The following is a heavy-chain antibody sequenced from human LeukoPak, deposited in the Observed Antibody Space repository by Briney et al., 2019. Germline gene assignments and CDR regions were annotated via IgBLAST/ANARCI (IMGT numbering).Heavy chain of an antibody. CDR3: AAVSDYDFWSVVRY. CDR2: IVVGSGNT. D-gene: IGHD3-3*01. V-gene: IGHV1-58*02. CDR1: GFTFTSSA. Sequence: GASVKVSCKASGFTFTSSAMRWVRQARGQRLEWIGWIVVGSGNTNYAQTFQERVTITRDMSTSTACMELSSLRSEDTAMYYCAAVSDYDFWSVVRYWGQGTLVTVSS. J-gene: IGHJ4*02.